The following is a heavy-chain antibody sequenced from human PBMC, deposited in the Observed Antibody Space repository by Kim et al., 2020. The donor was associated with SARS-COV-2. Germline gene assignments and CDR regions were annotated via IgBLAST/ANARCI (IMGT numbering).Heavy chain of an antibody. CDR1: GYSFTSYW. V-gene: IGHV5-51*01. CDR2: IYPGDSDT. D-gene: IGHD3-22*01. CDR3: ARGYYYDSSGYYVGY. J-gene: IGHJ4*02. Sequence: GESLKISCKGSGYSFTSYWIGWVRQMPGKGLEWMGIIYPGDSDTRYSPSFQGQVTISADKSISTAYLQWSSLKASDTAMYYCARGYYYDSSGYYVGYWGQGTLDTVSS.